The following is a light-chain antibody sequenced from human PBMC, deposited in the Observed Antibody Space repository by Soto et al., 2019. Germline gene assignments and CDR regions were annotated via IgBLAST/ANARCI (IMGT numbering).Light chain of an antibody. Sequence: QSALTQPRSVSGSPGQSVTISCTGTSSDIGDYDYVSWYQHHAGKTPKLMIYDVTKRPSGVPDRFSGSKSGSTASLTISGLQAEDEADYYCCSYADKYPYVFGTGKKVTVL. J-gene: IGLJ1*01. V-gene: IGLV2-11*01. CDR2: DVT. CDR3: CSYADKYPYV. CDR1: SSDIGDYDY.